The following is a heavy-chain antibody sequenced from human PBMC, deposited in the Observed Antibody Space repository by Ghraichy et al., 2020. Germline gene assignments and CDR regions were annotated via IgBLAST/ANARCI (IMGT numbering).Heavy chain of an antibody. CDR1: GFTFTRYA. CDR3: AKKKDSSGYFNE. V-gene: IGHV3-23*01. Sequence: GGSLRLSWAASGFTFTRYAMSWVLQALGKGLEWVSAISGGGDSTNYADSVKGRFTISRDNSRNTLYLGMNSLRVEDTATYYCAKKKDSSGYFNEWGQGTLVTVSS. J-gene: IGHJ4*02. D-gene: IGHD3-22*01. CDR2: ISGGGDST.